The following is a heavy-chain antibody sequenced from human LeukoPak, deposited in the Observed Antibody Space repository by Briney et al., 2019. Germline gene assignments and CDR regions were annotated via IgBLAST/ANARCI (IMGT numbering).Heavy chain of an antibody. V-gene: IGHV3-7*03. D-gene: IGHD3-3*01. CDR3: ARDQYDTWSRRGNFDS. CDR2: IKLGGSEK. J-gene: IGHJ4*02. Sequence: GGSLRLSCVASGFTFGKYWMSWVRQAPGKGLEWVANIKLGGSEKNYVDSVKGRFTISRDNTNNSLYLQMNSLRAEDTAVFYCARDQYDTWSRRGNFDSWGQGTLVIVSS. CDR1: GFTFGKYW.